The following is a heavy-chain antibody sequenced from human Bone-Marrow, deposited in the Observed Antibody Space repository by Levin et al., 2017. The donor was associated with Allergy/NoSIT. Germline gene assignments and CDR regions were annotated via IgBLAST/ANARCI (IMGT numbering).Heavy chain of an antibody. CDR2: IHYSGNT. CDR1: GASVNTGGYY. CDR3: ARDLKYSTSSGFDP. Sequence: SETLSLTCTVSGASVNTGGYYWNWIRQHPGKGLEWIGHIHYSGNTYSNPSLKGRVTMSIDTSKNEFSLNLSSVTAADTAVYYCARDLKYSTSSGFDPWGQGTLVTVSS. J-gene: IGHJ5*02. V-gene: IGHV4-31*03. D-gene: IGHD6-6*01.